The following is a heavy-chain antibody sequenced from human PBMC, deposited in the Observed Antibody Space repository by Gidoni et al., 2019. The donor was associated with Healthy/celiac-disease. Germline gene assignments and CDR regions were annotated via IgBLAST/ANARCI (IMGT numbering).Heavy chain of an antibody. CDR3: ARCYDGSGSRLDY. CDR2: IYYSGST. Sequence: QVQLQASGPGLVKPSQTLSLPCTVSGGYIRMGGYYWSWIRQHPGKGLEWLGYIYYSGSTYYTPSLKSRVTISVDTSKNQFSLKLSSVTAADTAVYYCARCYDGSGSRLDYWGQGTLVTVSS. J-gene: IGHJ4*02. V-gene: IGHV4-31*03. CDR1: GGYIRMGGYY. D-gene: IGHD3-10*01.